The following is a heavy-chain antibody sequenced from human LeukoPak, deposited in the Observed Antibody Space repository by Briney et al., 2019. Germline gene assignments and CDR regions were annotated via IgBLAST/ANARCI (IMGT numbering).Heavy chain of an antibody. V-gene: IGHV3-30*02. J-gene: IGHJ2*01. Sequence: PGGSLRLSCAASGFTFSSYGMHWVRQAPGKGLEWVAVIWYGGSNKYYADSVKGRFTISRDNSKNTLYLQMNSLRAEDTAVYYCAKDGRGEAADWYFDLWGRGTLVTVSS. CDR3: AKDGRGEAADWYFDL. D-gene: IGHD1-26*01. CDR2: IWYGGSNK. CDR1: GFTFSSYG.